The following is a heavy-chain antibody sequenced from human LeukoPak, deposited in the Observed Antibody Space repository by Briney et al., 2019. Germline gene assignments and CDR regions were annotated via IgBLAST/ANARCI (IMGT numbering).Heavy chain of an antibody. CDR3: ARVGEYCSGGSCYFQH. CDR2: NNWNGGST. CDR1: DGSISSYY. J-gene: IGHJ1*01. Sequence: ETLSLTXTVSDGSISSYYWNWIRQAPGKGLEWVSGNNWNGGSTGYADSVKGRFTISRDNAKNSLYLQMNSLRAEDTALYYCARVGEYCSGGSCYFQHWGQGTLVTVSS. V-gene: IGHV3-20*04. D-gene: IGHD2-15*01.